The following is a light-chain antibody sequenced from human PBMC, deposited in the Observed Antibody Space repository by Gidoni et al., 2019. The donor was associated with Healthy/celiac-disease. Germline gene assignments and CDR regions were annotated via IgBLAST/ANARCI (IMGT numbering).Light chain of an antibody. Sequence: DIVMTQSPATLSVSPGARATLSGSASQSVSSNLAWYQQKPGQAPRLLLSGASTRATGIPARFSGRGSGTEFTLTISSRQSEDCAVYFCQQYNNWPGFSFGPGTKVDIK. J-gene: IGKJ3*01. CDR3: QQYNNWPGFS. CDR2: GAS. V-gene: IGKV3-15*01. CDR1: QSVSSN.